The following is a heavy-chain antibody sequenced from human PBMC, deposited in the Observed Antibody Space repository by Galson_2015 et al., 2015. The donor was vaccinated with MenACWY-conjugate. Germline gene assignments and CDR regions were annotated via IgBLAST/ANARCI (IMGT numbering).Heavy chain of an antibody. CDR1: GYNFITYW. CDR3: ARHPPGGRGMDV. J-gene: IGHJ6*02. V-gene: IGHV5-51*01. Sequence: QSGAEVKKPGESLKISCKASGYNFITYWIGWVRQVPGKGLEWVGLISPIDSKTRYSPAFEGRVTISADNSITTAYLQWNSLQASGTARYYCARHPPGGRGMDVWGQGTTVTDSS. CDR2: ISPIDSKT. D-gene: IGHD1-26*01.